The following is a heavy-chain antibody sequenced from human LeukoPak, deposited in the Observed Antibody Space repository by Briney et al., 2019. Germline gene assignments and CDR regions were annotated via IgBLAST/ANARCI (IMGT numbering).Heavy chain of an antibody. CDR1: GFTLSSYG. J-gene: IGHJ4*02. D-gene: IGHD2-2*01. Sequence: GGSLRLSCAPSGFTLSSYGMHWVRQAPRKGLEWVAVISYDGSNKYYADSVKGRFTISRDNSKNTLYLQMNSLRAEDTAVYYCAKETLAYCSSTSCYPLWGQGTLVTVSS. CDR3: AKETLAYCSSTSCYPL. V-gene: IGHV3-30*18. CDR2: ISYDGSNK.